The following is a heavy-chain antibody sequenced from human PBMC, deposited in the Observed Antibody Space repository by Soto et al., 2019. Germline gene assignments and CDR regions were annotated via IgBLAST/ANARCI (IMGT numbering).Heavy chain of an antibody. CDR3: ARVYPGSGWPYHYYGMDV. D-gene: IGHD6-19*01. CDR1: GFTFSTYG. V-gene: IGHV3-7*01. J-gene: IGHJ6*02. Sequence: EVQLVESGGGFVQPGGSLRLSGVASGFTFSTYGMSWVRQAPGKGLAVVVNIKQDGSEKYYVDSVKDRFTISRDNAKNSLYLQMNRLRAEDSAVYYCARVYPGSGWPYHYYGMDVWGQGTTVTVSS. CDR2: IKQDGSEK.